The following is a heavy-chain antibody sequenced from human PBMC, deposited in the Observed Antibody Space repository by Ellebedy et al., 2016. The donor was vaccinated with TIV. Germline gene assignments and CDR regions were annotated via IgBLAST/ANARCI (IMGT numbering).Heavy chain of an antibody. Sequence: ASVKVSCKVSGYTLTELSMHWVRQAPGKGLEWMGGFDPEDGETIYAQKFQGRVTMTEDTSTDTAYMELSSLRSEDTAVYYCATSPEYSSSWYLDYWGQGTLVTVSS. D-gene: IGHD6-13*01. V-gene: IGHV1-24*01. CDR2: FDPEDGET. J-gene: IGHJ4*02. CDR3: ATSPEYSSSWYLDY. CDR1: GYTLTELS.